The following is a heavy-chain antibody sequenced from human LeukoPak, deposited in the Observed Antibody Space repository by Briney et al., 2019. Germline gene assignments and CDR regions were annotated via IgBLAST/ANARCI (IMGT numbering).Heavy chain of an antibody. CDR3: ARTYYDLEAVADYYYYMDV. V-gene: IGHV1-69*13. CDR2: IIPILGTA. CDR1: GGTFSSYA. D-gene: IGHD3-3*01. Sequence: ASVKVSCKASGGTFSSYAISWVRQAPGQGLEWVGGIIPILGTANYAQKFQGRVTTTADESTSTAYMELSSLRSEDTAVYYCARTYYDLEAVADYYYYMDVWGKGTTVTVSS. J-gene: IGHJ6*03.